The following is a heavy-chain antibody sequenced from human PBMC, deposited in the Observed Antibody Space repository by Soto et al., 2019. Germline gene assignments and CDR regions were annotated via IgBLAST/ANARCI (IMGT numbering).Heavy chain of an antibody. V-gene: IGHV1-3*01. CDR3: ARIEGVAAAGKDY. J-gene: IGHJ4*02. D-gene: IGHD6-13*01. CDR1: GYTFTSNT. Sequence: ASVKVSCKASGYTFTSNTMHWVRQAPGQGLEWMGWIDVGNGNTKYSQKFQGRVTITADKSTSTAYMELSSLRSEDTAVYYCARIEGVAAAGKDYWGQGTLVTVSS. CDR2: IDVGNGNT.